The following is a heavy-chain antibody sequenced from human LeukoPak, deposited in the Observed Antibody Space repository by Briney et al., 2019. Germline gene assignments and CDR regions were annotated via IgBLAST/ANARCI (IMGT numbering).Heavy chain of an antibody. Sequence: GGSLRLSCAPSVFTFDDHAMHWVRQAPGKGLKWVSGISWNSGTIGYADSVKGRFTISRDNAKNSLYLQMNSLRAEDTALYYCAKYRLFLHDAFDIWGQGTLVTVSS. CDR2: ISWNSGTI. J-gene: IGHJ3*02. D-gene: IGHD3-22*01. CDR1: VFTFDDHA. V-gene: IGHV3-9*01. CDR3: AKYRLFLHDAFDI.